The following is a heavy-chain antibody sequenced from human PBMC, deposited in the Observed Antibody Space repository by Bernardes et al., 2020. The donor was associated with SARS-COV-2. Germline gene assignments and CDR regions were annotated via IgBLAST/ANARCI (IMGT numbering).Heavy chain of an antibody. D-gene: IGHD6-13*01. CDR1: GFTFRIYA. CDR3: VKVIAAAGKGGVFDYYYGMNV. V-gene: IGHV3-23*01. Sequence: VESLCLSCTASGFTFRIYAMSWVRQAPGQGLEWVSAISGRGGSTCYADSVRGRFTISRDNSKNTLYMQMNSLRAEDTAVYYCVKVIAAAGKGGVFDYYYGMNVWGKGTTVTVSS. CDR2: ISGRGGST. J-gene: IGHJ6*04.